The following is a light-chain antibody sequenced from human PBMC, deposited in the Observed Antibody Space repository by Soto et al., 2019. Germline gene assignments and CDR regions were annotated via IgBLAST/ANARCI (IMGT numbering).Light chain of an antibody. J-gene: IGKJ2*01. CDR1: QSIDSY. CDR2: AAS. CDR3: QQSYSTRPYT. V-gene: IGKV1-39*01. Sequence: DIQMTQSPSSLSASVGDRVTITCRASQSIDSYLTWYQQQPGKAPKVLIYAASSLQSGVPSRFSGSGSGTDFTLTISSLQPEDSATYYCQQSYSTRPYTFGQGTKLEIK.